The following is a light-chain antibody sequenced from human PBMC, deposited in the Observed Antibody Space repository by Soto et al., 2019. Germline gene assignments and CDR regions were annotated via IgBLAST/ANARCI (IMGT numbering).Light chain of an antibody. V-gene: IGKV3-11*01. CDR1: HSVAKY. CDR3: QQRKHRPPLT. Sequence: EVVLTQSPATLSLSPGERAILSCRASHSVAKYLAWYQQKPGQAPRLLIYDASNRATGIPARFSGSGSETDFTLTINSLEPEDCAGYYWQQRKHRPPLTFGGGTKVEIK. CDR2: DAS. J-gene: IGKJ4*01.